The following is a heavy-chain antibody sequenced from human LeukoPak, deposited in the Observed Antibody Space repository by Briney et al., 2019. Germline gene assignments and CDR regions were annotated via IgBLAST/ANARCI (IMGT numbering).Heavy chain of an antibody. CDR3: ARTDCSSTSCYPTVFDY. Sequence: SETLSLTCTVSGGSISSSSYYWGWIRQPPGKGLEWIGSIYYSGSTYYNPSLKSRVTISVDTSKNQFSLKLSSVTAADTAVYYCARTDCSSTSCYPTVFDYWGQGTLVTVSS. V-gene: IGHV4-39*07. D-gene: IGHD2-2*01. J-gene: IGHJ4*02. CDR1: GGSISSSSYY. CDR2: IYYSGST.